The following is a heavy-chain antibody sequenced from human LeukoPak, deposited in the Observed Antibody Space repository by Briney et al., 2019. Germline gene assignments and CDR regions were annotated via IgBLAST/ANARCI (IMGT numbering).Heavy chain of an antibody. CDR3: ARSGVGYFYDNTGYYPLDY. V-gene: IGHV1-18*01. D-gene: IGHD3-22*01. CDR1: GYTFTNYG. Sequence: ASVKVSCKASGYTFTNYGISWVRQAPGQGLEWMGWISAHTGNTNYAQNFQGRVTMTTDTSTSTAFMELRSLRSDDTAVYYCARSGVGYFYDNTGYYPLDYWGQGTLVTVSS. CDR2: ISAHTGNT. J-gene: IGHJ4*02.